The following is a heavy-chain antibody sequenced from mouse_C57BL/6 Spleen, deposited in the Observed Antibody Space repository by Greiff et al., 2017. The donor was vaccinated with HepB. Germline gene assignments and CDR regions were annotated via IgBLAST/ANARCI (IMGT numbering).Heavy chain of an antibody. J-gene: IGHJ2*01. V-gene: IGHV1-4*01. CDR3: ARNDGYYVGYFDY. Sequence: VKLQQSGAELARPGASVKMSCKASGYTFTRYTMHWVKQRPGQGLDWIGYINPSSGYTKYNQKFKDKATLTADKSSSTAYMQLSSLTSEDSAVYYCARNDGYYVGYFDYWGQGTTLTVSS. D-gene: IGHD2-3*01. CDR2: INPSSGYT. CDR1: GYTFTRYT.